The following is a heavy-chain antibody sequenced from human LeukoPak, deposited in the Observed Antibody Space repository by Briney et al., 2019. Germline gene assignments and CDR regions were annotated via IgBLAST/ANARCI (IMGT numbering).Heavy chain of an antibody. CDR2: INHSGST. CDR3: TRGSIAYYYMDV. D-gene: IGHD3-22*01. V-gene: IGHV4-34*01. Sequence: GSLRLSCAVYGGSFSGYYWSWIRQPPGKGLEWIGEINHSGSTNYNPSLKSRVTISVDTSKNQFSLKLSSVTAADTAVYYCTRGSIAYYYMDVWGKGTTVTISS. CDR1: GGSFSGYY. J-gene: IGHJ6*03.